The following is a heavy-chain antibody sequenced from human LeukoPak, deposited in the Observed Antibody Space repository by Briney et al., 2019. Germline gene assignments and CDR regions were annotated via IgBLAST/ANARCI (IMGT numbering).Heavy chain of an antibody. D-gene: IGHD3-9*01. J-gene: IGHJ5*02. CDR3: AREGRRYFDWLLSTWLDP. V-gene: IGHV1-2*06. Sequence: GASVKVSCEASGYTFTGYYMHWVRQAPGQGLEWMGRINPNSGGTNYAQKFQGRVTMTRDTSISTAYMELSRLRSDDTAVYYCAREGRRYFDWLLSTWLDPWGQGTLVTVSS. CDR2: INPNSGGT. CDR1: GYTFTGYY.